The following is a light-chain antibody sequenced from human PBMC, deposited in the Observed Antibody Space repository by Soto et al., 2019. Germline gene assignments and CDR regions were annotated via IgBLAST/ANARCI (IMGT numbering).Light chain of an antibody. Sequence: EIVLTQSPGTLSLSPGERATLSCRASQSVSRNHLAWYQQTPGQAPRLLIYGASSRATGIADRFSGSGSGTDFTLTISRLEPEDLAVYYCQQYGNSPPFSFGQGTKLEIK. CDR1: QSVSRNH. V-gene: IGKV3-20*01. CDR3: QQYGNSPPFS. J-gene: IGKJ2*03. CDR2: GAS.